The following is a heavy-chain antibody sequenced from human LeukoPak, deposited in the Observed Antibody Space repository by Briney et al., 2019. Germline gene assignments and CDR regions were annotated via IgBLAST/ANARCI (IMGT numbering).Heavy chain of an antibody. V-gene: IGHV1-69*13. CDR3: ARRVMSSGRGAFNWFDP. D-gene: IGHD3-10*01. CDR1: GGTFSSYA. Sequence: SVKVSCKASGGTFSSYAISWVRQAPGQGLEWMGGIIPIFGTADYAQKFQGRVTITADESTSTAYMELSSLRSEDTAVYYCARRVMSSGRGAFNWFDPWGQGTLVTVSS. J-gene: IGHJ5*02. CDR2: IIPIFGTA.